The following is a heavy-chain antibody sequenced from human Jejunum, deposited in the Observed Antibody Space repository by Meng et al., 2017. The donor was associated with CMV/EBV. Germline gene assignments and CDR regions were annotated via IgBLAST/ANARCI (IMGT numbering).Heavy chain of an antibody. CDR2: ISSSGNT. J-gene: IGHJ4*02. CDR1: GDSINNHF. Sequence: QVHLQEPGPGLVRPSETLSLTCSVSGDSINNHFWSWIRQPAGKKLEWIGRISSSGNTNYTPSFKSRVIMSLDTSNNQFFLKLTSVTAADTALYYCARGESRGYYYFDYWGQGILVTVSS. V-gene: IGHV4-4*07. CDR3: ARGESRGYYYFDY. D-gene: IGHD3-22*01.